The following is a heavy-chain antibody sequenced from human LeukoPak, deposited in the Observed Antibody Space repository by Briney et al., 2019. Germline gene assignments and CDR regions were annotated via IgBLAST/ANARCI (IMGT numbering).Heavy chain of an antibody. CDR2: INPKSGDT. CDR3: ATYCGADCAPGDY. J-gene: IGHJ4*02. Sequence: ASVKVSCKAFGYTFTDHYVHWVRQAPGQGLEWMGWINPKSGDTKYVQKLQGRLTMTRDTSLRTAYMELTRLRSDDTAVSYCATYCGADCAPGDYWGQGTLVTVSS. CDR1: GYTFTDHY. V-gene: IGHV1-2*02. D-gene: IGHD2-21*01.